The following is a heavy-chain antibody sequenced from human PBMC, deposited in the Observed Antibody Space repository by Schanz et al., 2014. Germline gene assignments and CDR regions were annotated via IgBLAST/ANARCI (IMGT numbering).Heavy chain of an antibody. CDR1: GYTLSAYS. Sequence: QVQLVQSWAEVKGPGASVKVSCKASGYTLSAYSLHWVRQAPGQGLEWMGIVNPSVRGTHFAREFQGRVTVTSDTSTSTVYMELSGLRSEDTAVYYCAGAFDSSGYYFDYWCQGTLVTVSS. V-gene: IGHV1-46*03. CDR3: AGAFDSSGYYFDY. CDR2: VNPSVRGT. J-gene: IGHJ4*02. D-gene: IGHD3-22*01.